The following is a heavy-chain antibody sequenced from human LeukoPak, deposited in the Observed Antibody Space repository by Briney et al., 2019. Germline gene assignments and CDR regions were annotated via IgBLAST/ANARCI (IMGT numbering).Heavy chain of an antibody. CDR2: INQDGSDK. CDR1: EFTFSIYW. Sequence: GGSLRLSCAASEFTFSIYWMSWVRQAPGKGLEWVANINQDGSDKYYVDSVKGRFTISRDNAKNSLYLQMNSLRAEDTAVYYCARDFIRLSFDYWGQGTLVTVSS. D-gene: IGHD3-16*01. V-gene: IGHV3-7*01. J-gene: IGHJ4*02. CDR3: ARDFIRLSFDY.